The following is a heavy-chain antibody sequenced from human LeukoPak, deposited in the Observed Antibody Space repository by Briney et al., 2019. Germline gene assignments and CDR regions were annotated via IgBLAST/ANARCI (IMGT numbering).Heavy chain of an antibody. CDR1: GFTFSSYA. CDR2: ISGSGGST. J-gene: IGHJ6*03. Sequence: AGGSLRLSCAASGFTFSSYAMSWVRQAPGKGLEWVSAISGSGGSTYYADSVKGRFTISRDNSKNTLYLQMNSLRAEDTAVCYCAKEPLGYFNYYMDVWGKGTTVTVSS. V-gene: IGHV3-23*01. D-gene: IGHD2-15*01. CDR3: AKEPLGYFNYYMDV.